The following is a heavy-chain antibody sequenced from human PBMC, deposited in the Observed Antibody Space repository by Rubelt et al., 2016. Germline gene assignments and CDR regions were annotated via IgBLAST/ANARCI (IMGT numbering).Heavy chain of an antibody. CDR2: INSDGSTT. J-gene: IGHJ3*02. V-gene: IGHV3-74*01. CDR3: AKGGSGSYGLDAFDI. Sequence: GKGLVWVSRINSDGSTTSYADSVKGRFTISRDNSKNTLYLQMNSLRADDTAVYYCAKGGSGSYGLDAFDIWGQGTMVTVSS. D-gene: IGHD1-26*01.